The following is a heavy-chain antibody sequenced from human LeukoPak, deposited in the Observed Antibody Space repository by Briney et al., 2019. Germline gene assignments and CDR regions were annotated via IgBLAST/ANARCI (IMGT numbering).Heavy chain of an antibody. CDR1: GYSFTSYW. CDR2: IYPGDSDT. CDR3: ARSYGPKPHDAFDI. J-gene: IGHJ3*02. D-gene: IGHD4/OR15-4a*01. V-gene: IGHV5-51*01. Sequence: GESLKISCKGSGYSFTSYWIGWARRMPGKGLEWMGIIYPGDSDTRYSPSFQGQVTLSADKSISTAYLQWSSLKASDTAMYSCARSYGPKPHDAFDIWGQGTMVTVSS.